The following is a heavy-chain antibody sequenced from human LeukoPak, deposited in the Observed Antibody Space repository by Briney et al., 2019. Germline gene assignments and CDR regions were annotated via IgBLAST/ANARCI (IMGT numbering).Heavy chain of an antibody. Sequence: SETLSLTCAVYGGSFSGYYWSWIRQPPGKGLEWIGSVYYGRSPYFNPSLESRATISVDTSKNHFSLKMSSVTAADTAVYYCARSSGTGTFSYWGQGTLVIVSS. CDR2: VYYGRSP. CDR3: ARSSGTGTFSY. J-gene: IGHJ4*02. CDR1: GGSFSGYY. D-gene: IGHD6-25*01. V-gene: IGHV4-34*01.